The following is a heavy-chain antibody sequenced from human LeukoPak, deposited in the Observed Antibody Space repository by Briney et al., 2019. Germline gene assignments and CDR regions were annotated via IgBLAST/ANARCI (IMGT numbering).Heavy chain of an antibody. CDR2: IYYSGST. CDR1: GGSISSGGYY. D-gene: IGHD3-3*01. J-gene: IGHJ4*02. CDR3: ARDTRRRYFDY. Sequence: SETLSLTCTVSGGSISSGGYYWSWIRQHPGKGLEWIGYIYYSGSTYYNPSLKSRVTISVDTSKNQFSLKLSSVTAADTAVYYCARDTRRRYFDYWGQGTLVTVSS. V-gene: IGHV4-31*03.